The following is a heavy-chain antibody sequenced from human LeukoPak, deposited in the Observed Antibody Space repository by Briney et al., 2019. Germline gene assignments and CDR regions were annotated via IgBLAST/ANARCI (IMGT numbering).Heavy chain of an antibody. Sequence: SETLSLTCTVSGGSITTNYWSWIRQPPGMGLEWIVYIHYRGNTINNPSLKRRVTISVDTSTNQFPLKLSSVTTADTAVYYCVKWQYCGNNCYFSAFDMWGQGTVVTVSS. CDR2: IHYRGNT. J-gene: IGHJ3*02. V-gene: IGHV4-59*01. D-gene: IGHD2-21*01. CDR1: GGSITTNY. CDR3: VKWQYCGNNCYFSAFDM.